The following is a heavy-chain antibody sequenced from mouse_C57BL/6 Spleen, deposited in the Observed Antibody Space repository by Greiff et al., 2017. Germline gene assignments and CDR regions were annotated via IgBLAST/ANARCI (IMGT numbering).Heavy chain of an antibody. J-gene: IGHJ1*03. D-gene: IGHD2-4*01. CDR2: IYWDDDK. Sequence: QVTLKESGPGILQSSQTLSLTCSFSGFSLSTSGMGVSWIRQPSGKGLEWLAHIYWDDDKRYNPSLKSRLTISKDTSRNQVFLKITSVDTADTSTYYCARSTDYDPLYLYFDVWGTGTTVTVSS. CDR3: ARSTDYDPLYLYFDV. V-gene: IGHV8-12*01. CDR1: GFSLSTSGMG.